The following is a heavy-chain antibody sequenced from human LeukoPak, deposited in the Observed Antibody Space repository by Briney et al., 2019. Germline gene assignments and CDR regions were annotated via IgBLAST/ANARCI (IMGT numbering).Heavy chain of an antibody. V-gene: IGHV3-23*01. D-gene: IGHD6-6*01. CDR2: ISGSGGST. J-gene: IGHJ4*02. Sequence: GGSLRLSCAASGFTFSSYAMSWVRQATGQGLDWVSAISGSGGSTYYADSVKSRFTISRDNSKNTLYLQMNSLRAEDTPVYFCAKAYFFFVPHDYWGRGALVTVSS. CDR3: AKAYFFFVPHDY. CDR1: GFTFSSYA.